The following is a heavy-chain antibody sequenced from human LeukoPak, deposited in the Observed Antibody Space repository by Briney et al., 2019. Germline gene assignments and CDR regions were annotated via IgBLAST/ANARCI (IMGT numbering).Heavy chain of an antibody. V-gene: IGHV3-21*01. D-gene: IGHD3-22*01. CDR1: GFTFSSYS. Sequence: GGSLRLSCAASGFTFSSYSMNWVRQAPGKGLEWVSSISSSSSYIYYADSVKGRFTISRDNAKNSLYLQMTSLRAEDTAVYYCAREPSNYYDSSGYDYWGQGTLVTVSS. J-gene: IGHJ4*02. CDR2: ISSSSSYI. CDR3: AREPSNYYDSSGYDY.